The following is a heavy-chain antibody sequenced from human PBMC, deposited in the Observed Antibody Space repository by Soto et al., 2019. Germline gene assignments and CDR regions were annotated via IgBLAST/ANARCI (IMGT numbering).Heavy chain of an antibody. CDR2: ITSSGSNT. CDR1: GFTLSGYN. D-gene: IGHD6-6*01. V-gene: IGHV3-11*01. J-gene: IGHJ4*02. Sequence: QVQLVESGGGLFKPGGSLRPSCAASGFTLSGYNMSWIRQAPGKGLEWVSYITSSGSNTFDAESVKGRFTISRDNTMNLLYLQMNSLSAEDTAVYYCARRGTISSAHHFDHWGQGTLVTVSS. CDR3: ARRGTISSAHHFDH.